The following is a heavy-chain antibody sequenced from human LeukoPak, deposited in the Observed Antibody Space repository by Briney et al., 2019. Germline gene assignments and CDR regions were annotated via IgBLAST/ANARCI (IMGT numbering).Heavy chain of an antibody. CDR3: ARGQVAYYYDSSGYYGPLPTSWFDP. D-gene: IGHD3-22*01. CDR2: INHSGST. CDR1: GDSISSNNYY. V-gene: IGHV4-39*07. Sequence: PSETLSLTCTVSGDSISSNNYYWGWIRQPPGRGLEWIGEINHSGSTNYNPSLKSRVTISVDTSKNQFSLKLSSVTAADTAVYYCARGQVAYYYDSSGYYGPLPTSWFDPWGQGTLVTVSS. J-gene: IGHJ5*02.